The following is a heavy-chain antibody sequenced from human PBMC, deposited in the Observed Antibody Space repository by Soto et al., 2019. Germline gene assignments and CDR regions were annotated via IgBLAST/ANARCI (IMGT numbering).Heavy chain of an antibody. V-gene: IGHV3-7*01. Sequence: DVQLVESGGGWVQPGRSLRLSCAASGFKFSDYWMSWVRQAPGKGLEWVGNIKHDTSEAHYADSVKGRFTITRDNIKNFLFRPMRDLRADGPASYYCSRSVRLCSGPCLPSSFDYWGLGALVTVAS. CDR1: GFKFSDYW. CDR2: IKHDTSEA. CDR3: SRSVRLCSGPCLPSSFDY. J-gene: IGHJ4*02. D-gene: IGHD3-10*02.